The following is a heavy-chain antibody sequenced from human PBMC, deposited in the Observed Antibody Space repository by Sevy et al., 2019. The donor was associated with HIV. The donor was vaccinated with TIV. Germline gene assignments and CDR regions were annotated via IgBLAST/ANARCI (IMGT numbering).Heavy chain of an antibody. CDR2: ISSSSSTI. Sequence: GGSLRLSCAASGFTFSSYSMNWVRQAPGKGLEWVSYISSSSSTIYYADSVKGRFTISRDNAKNSLYLQMNSLRDEDTAVYYCARDTNYGSGSRCYYYYMDVWGKGTTVTVSS. CDR3: ARDTNYGSGSRCYYYYMDV. J-gene: IGHJ6*03. V-gene: IGHV3-48*02. D-gene: IGHD3-10*01. CDR1: GFTFSSYS.